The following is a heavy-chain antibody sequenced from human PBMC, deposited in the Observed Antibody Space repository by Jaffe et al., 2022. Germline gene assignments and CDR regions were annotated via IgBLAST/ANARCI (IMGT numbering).Heavy chain of an antibody. CDR1: GYSISSGYY. Sequence: QVQLQESGPGLVKPSETLSLTCAVSGYSISSGYYWGWIRQPPGKGLEWIGSIYHSGSTYYNPSLKSRVTISVDTSKNQFSLKLSSVTAADTAVYYCASPSFRPGYSSGWGLFDYWGQGTLVTVSS. CDR2: IYHSGST. D-gene: IGHD6-19*01. J-gene: IGHJ4*02. CDR3: ASPSFRPGYSSGWGLFDY. V-gene: IGHV4-38-2*01.